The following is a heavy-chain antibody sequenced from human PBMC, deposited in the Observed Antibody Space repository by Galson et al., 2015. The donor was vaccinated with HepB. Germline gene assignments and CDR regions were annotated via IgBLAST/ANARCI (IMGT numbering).Heavy chain of an antibody. D-gene: IGHD2-21*01. CDR1: GFTFSNAW. Sequence: SLRLSCAASGFTFSNAWMSWVRQAPGKGLEWVGRIKSKTDGGTTDYAAPVKGRFTISRDDSKNTLYLQMNSLKTEDTAVYYCTTGQLWWYPIPPFDYWGQGTLVTVSS. V-gene: IGHV3-15*01. CDR2: IKSKTDGGTT. CDR3: TTGQLWWYPIPPFDY. J-gene: IGHJ4*02.